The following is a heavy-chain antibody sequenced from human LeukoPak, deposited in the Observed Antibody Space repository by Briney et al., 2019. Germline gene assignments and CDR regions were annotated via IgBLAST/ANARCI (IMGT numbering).Heavy chain of an antibody. CDR1: EFTFSSYW. CDR2: IKQDGSEK. J-gene: IGHJ4*02. D-gene: IGHD3-9*01. V-gene: IGHV3-7*01. Sequence: GGSLSLSCAASEFTFSSYWMTWVRQAPGKGLEWVANIKQDGSEKYYVDSVKGRFTISRDNAKNSLYLQMNSLRAEDTAVYYCARRLATGYYEFWGQGTLVTVSS. CDR3: ARRLATGYYEF.